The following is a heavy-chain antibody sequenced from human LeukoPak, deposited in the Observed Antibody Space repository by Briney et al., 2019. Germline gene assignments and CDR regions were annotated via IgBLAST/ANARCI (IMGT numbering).Heavy chain of an antibody. CDR1: GGSVSSGSYY. V-gene: IGHV4-61*01. Sequence: PSETLSLTCTVSGGSVSSGSYYWSWIRQPPGKGLEWIGYIYYTGSTYYNPSLKSRVTISLDTSKNQFSLILSSVTAADTAVYYCAREDGYSQADSWGQGILVTVSS. D-gene: IGHD5-24*01. CDR3: AREDGYSQADS. CDR2: IYYTGST. J-gene: IGHJ4*02.